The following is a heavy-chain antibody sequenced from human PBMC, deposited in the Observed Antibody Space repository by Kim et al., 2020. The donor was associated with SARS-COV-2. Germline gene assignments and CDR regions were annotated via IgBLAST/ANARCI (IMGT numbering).Heavy chain of an antibody. CDR1: GGSISSSSYY. CDR2: IYYSGST. V-gene: IGHV4-39*01. CDR3: ARRLGGWRNYGMDV. J-gene: IGHJ6*02. D-gene: IGHD6-19*01. Sequence: SETLSLTCTVSGGSISSSSYYWGWIRQPPGKGLEWIGSIYYSGSTYYNPSLKSRVTISVDTSKNQFSLKLSSVTAADTAVYYCARRLGGWRNYGMDVWGPGTTV.